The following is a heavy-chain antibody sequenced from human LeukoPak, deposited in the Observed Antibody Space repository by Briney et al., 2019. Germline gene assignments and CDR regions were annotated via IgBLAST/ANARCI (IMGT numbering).Heavy chain of an antibody. CDR3: AREVVDSYFDY. J-gene: IGHJ4*02. CDR2: IKHDGSEK. Sequence: GGSLRLSCAASGFTFSSYWMSWVRQAPGKGLEWVANIKHDGSEKYYVDSVQGRFTISRDNAKNSLYLQVNSLRAEDTAVYYCAREVVDSYFDYWGQGTRVTVSS. D-gene: IGHD2-15*01. CDR1: GFTFSSYW. V-gene: IGHV3-7*04.